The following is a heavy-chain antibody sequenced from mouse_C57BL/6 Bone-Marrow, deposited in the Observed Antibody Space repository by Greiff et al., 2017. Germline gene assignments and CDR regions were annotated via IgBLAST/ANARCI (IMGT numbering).Heavy chain of an antibody. Sequence: EVQRVESGGGLVKPGGSLKLSCAASGFTFSSYAMSWVRQTPEKRLEWVATISDGGSYTYYPDNVKGRFTISRDNAKNNLYLQMSHLKSEDTAMYYCSRWDSSGFSYAMDYWGQGTSVTVSS. J-gene: IGHJ4*01. CDR2: ISDGGSYT. D-gene: IGHD3-2*02. CDR3: SRWDSSGFSYAMDY. CDR1: GFTFSSYA. V-gene: IGHV5-4*01.